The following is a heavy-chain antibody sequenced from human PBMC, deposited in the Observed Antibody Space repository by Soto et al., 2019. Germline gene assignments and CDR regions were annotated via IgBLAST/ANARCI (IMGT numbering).Heavy chain of an antibody. CDR1: GFTVSSNY. J-gene: IGHJ4*02. D-gene: IGHD1-1*01. Sequence: GGSLRLSCAASGFTVSSNYMSWVRQAPGKGLEWVSAISGSGGSTYYADSVKGRFTISRDNSKNTLYLQMNSLRAEDTAVYYCAKALVGTGTNFDYWGQGTLVTVSS. CDR3: AKALVGTGTNFDY. CDR2: ISGSGGST. V-gene: IGHV3-23*01.